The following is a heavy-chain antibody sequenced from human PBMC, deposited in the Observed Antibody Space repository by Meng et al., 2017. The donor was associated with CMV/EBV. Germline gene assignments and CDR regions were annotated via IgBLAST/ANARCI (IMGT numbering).Heavy chain of an antibody. V-gene: IGHV1-2*02. CDR3: ASIPLGDFWSGYYAFDY. J-gene: IGHJ4*02. D-gene: IGHD3-3*01. CDR1: GYTFTGYY. CDR2: INPNSGGT. Sequence: QVQLVQSGAEVKKPGASVKVSRKGSGYTFTGYYMHWVRQAPGQGLEWMGWINPNSGGTNYAQKFQGRVTMTRDTSISTAYMELSRLRSDDTAVYYCASIPLGDFWSGYYAFDYWRQGTLVTVSS.